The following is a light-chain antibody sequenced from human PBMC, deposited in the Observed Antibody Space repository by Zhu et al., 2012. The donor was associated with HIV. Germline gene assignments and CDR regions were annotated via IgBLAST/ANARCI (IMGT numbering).Light chain of an antibody. CDR2: GTS. V-gene: IGKV3-15*01. J-gene: IGKJ4*01. CDR3: QQYNDWPPLT. CDR1: ESVKTD. Sequence: EIVMTQSPATLSASPGERATLSCRASESVKTDLAWYQQKPGQAPRLLIYGTSTRATGIPARFSGSGSGTEFTLTISSLQSEDFALYYCQQYNDWPPLTFGGGPGWRSN.